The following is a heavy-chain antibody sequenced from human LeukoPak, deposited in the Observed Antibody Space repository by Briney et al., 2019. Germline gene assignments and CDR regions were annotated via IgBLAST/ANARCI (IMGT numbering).Heavy chain of an antibody. Sequence: SQTLSLTCTVSGGSISSGSYYWSWIRQPAGKGLEWIGRIYTSGSTNYNPSLKSRVTMSVDTSKNQFSLKLSSVTAADTAVYYCARDLLTGYFDYWGQGTLVTVSS. CDR2: IYTSGST. J-gene: IGHJ4*02. V-gene: IGHV4-61*02. D-gene: IGHD2/OR15-2a*01. CDR1: GGSISSGSYY. CDR3: ARDLLTGYFDY.